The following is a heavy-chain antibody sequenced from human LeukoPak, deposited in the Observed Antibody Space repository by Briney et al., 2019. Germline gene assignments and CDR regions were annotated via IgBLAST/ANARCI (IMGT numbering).Heavy chain of an antibody. D-gene: IGHD2-15*01. CDR2: IIPILGIA. J-gene: IGHJ4*02. Sequence: SVKVSCKASGGTFSSYAISWVRQAPGQGLEWMGRIIPILGIANYAQKFQGRVTMTRDTSTSTVYMELSSLRSEDTAVYYCARDRVVVVVAASEPFDYWGQGTLVTVSS. V-gene: IGHV1-69*04. CDR3: ARDRVVVVVAASEPFDY. CDR1: GGTFSSYA.